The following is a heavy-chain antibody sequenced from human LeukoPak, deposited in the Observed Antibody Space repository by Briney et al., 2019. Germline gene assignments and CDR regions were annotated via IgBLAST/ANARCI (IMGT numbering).Heavy chain of an antibody. Sequence: SETLSLTCTVSGGSISSSSYYWGWIRQPPGKGLEWIGSIYYSGSTYYNPSLKSRVTISVDTSKNQFSLKLSSVTAADTAVYYCARQEGTYSSSWPYNWFDPWGQGTLVTVSS. D-gene: IGHD6-13*01. CDR3: ARQEGTYSSSWPYNWFDP. V-gene: IGHV4-39*01. CDR1: GGSISSSSYY. CDR2: IYYSGST. J-gene: IGHJ5*02.